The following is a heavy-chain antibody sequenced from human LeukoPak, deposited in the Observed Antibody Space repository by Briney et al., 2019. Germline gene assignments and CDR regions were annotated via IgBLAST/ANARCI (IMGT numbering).Heavy chain of an antibody. CDR2: ISSSGSNI. V-gene: IGHV3-11*01. J-gene: IGHJ6*02. CDR1: GFTFSDYY. CDR3: ARAPTTKTGTKDYYYYGMDV. Sequence: GGSLRLSCAASGFTFSDYYMSWIRQAPGKGLEWVSYISSSGSNIYYADSVKGRFTISRDKAKNSLYLQMNNLRAEDTAVYYCARAPTTKTGTKDYYYYGMDVWGQGTTVTVSS. D-gene: IGHD1-1*01.